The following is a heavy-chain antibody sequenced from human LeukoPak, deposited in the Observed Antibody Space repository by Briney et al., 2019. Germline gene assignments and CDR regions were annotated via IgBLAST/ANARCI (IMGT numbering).Heavy chain of an antibody. CDR1: GGSISSYY. D-gene: IGHD3-3*01. CDR3: ARYYDFWSGYPADDAFDI. V-gene: IGHV4-59*01. J-gene: IGHJ3*02. Sequence: SETLSLTCTVSGGSISSYYWSWLRQPPGKGLEWIGYIYYSGSTNYNPSRKSRVTISVDTSKNQFSLKLSSVAAADTAVYYCARYYDFWSGYPADDAFDIWGQGTMVTVSS. CDR2: IYYSGST.